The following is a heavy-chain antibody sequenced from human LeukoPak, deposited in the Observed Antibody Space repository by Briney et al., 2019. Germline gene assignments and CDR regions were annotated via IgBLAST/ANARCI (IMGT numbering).Heavy chain of an antibody. D-gene: IGHD6-13*01. J-gene: IGHJ4*02. V-gene: IGHV3-7*01. CDR2: IKQDGSEK. CDR1: EFIFSGYW. CDR3: ARDGFVGAADY. Sequence: GGSLRLSCAASEFIFSGYWMNWVRQAPGKGLEWVANIKQDGSEKQYVDSVRGCFTISRDNAKNSLYLQMNSLRVEDTAVYYCARDGFVGAADYWGQGTLATVSS.